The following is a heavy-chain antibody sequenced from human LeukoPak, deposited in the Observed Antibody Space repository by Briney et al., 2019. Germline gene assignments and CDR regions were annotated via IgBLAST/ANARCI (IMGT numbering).Heavy chain of an antibody. CDR1: GGSISSGSYY. CDR2: IYTSGST. CDR3: ARHRSGWLQSSFDY. D-gene: IGHD5-24*01. Sequence: SETLSLTCTVSGGSISSGSYYWNWIRQPAGKGLEWIGRIYTSGSTNYNPSLKSRITISVDTSKNQFSLRLSSVTAADTAVYYCARHRSGWLQSSFDYWGQGTLVTVSS. J-gene: IGHJ4*02. V-gene: IGHV4-61*02.